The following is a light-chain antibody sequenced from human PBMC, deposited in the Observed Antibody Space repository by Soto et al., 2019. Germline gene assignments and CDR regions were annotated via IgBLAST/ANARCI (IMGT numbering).Light chain of an antibody. V-gene: IGKV1-27*01. CDR3: QKYDTAPQT. Sequence: DIQMTQSPSSLSASVGDTVTITCRASQGIIDYLAWYQQRPGKVPTLLIYAASTLQTGVPSRFSGSGAGTDFTLTIRSLQPEDVATYYCQKYDTAPQTFGPGTKVEIK. CDR2: AAS. CDR1: QGIIDY. J-gene: IGKJ1*01.